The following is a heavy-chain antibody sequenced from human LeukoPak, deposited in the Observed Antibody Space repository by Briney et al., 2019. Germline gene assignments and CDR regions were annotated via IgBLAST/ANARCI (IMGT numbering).Heavy chain of an antibody. CDR2: ISSSSSYI. D-gene: IGHD3-10*01. CDR3: ARDTMVRGLPIDY. CDR1: GFTLSSYS. Sequence: AGGSLRLSCAASGFTLSSYSMNWVRQAPGKGLEWVSSISSSSSYIYYADSVKGRFTISRDNAKNSLYLQMNSLRAEDTAVYYCARDTMVRGLPIDYWGQGTLVTVSS. V-gene: IGHV3-21*01. J-gene: IGHJ4*02.